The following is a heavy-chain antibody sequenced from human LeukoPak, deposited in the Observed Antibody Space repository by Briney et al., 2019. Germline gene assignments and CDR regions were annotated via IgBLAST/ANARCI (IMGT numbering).Heavy chain of an antibody. Sequence: GGSLRLSCAASGFTFSSYWMHWVRQPPGKGLVWVSRINEDGSTTNYADSVKGRFTISRDNAKNTLYLRMNSLRAEDTAVYYCARDLGGRSGYWGQGTLVTVSS. CDR1: GFTFSSYW. CDR2: INEDGSTT. V-gene: IGHV3-74*01. J-gene: IGHJ4*02. CDR3: ARDLGGRSGY. D-gene: IGHD1-26*01.